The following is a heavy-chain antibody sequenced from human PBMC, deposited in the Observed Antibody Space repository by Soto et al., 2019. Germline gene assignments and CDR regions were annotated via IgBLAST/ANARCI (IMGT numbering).Heavy chain of an antibody. CDR3: ARMERRFGEDDGFDI. CDR1: GYSFTDYW. D-gene: IGHD3-10*01. CDR2: IYPGDSDT. V-gene: IGHV5-51*01. Sequence: PGESLKISCEGSGYSFTDYWIGWVRQMPGKGLELVGLIYPGDSDTRYSPSFRGHVTISADKSVSTAFLQWSSVRASDTSVYYCARMERRFGEDDGFDIWGQGTMVTVSS. J-gene: IGHJ3*02.